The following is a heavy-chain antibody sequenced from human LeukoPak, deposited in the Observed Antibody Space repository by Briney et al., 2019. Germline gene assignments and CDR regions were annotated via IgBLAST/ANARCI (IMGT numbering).Heavy chain of an antibody. Sequence: GGSLRLSCAASGFTFSGYAMSWVRQAPGKGLEWVSAISGSGGSTYYADSVKGRLTISRDTSKTTLYLPMNRLSAEDTAVYFCAKDRRGFGGDVPGIDFWPQGTLVTVSS. CDR1: GFTFSGYA. CDR2: ISGSGGST. J-gene: IGHJ4*02. V-gene: IGHV3-23*01. D-gene: IGHD3-10*01. CDR3: AKDRRGFGGDVPGIDF.